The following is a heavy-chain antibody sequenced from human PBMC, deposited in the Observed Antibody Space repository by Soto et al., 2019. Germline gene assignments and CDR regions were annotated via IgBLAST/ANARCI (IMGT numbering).Heavy chain of an antibody. CDR1: GYSFTSYW. J-gene: IGHJ6*02. V-gene: IGHV5-51*01. CDR3: ARTPGPEVAASLEYYYFSGMDV. CDR2: IHPGDSDT. D-gene: IGHD2-15*01. Sequence: PGESLKISCEASGYSFTSYWIGWVRQMPGKGLEWTGIIHPGDSDTKYSPSFQGQVTISVDKSITTAYLQWSSLKASDTAMYYCARTPGPEVAASLEYYYFSGMDVWGQGTTVTVSS.